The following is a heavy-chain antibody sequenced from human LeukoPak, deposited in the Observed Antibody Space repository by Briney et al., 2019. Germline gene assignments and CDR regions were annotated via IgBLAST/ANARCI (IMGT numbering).Heavy chain of an antibody. CDR3: ARHGGYYLFDY. V-gene: IGHV4-30-2*03. CDR1: GGSISSGGYS. CDR2: IYHSGST. J-gene: IGHJ4*02. D-gene: IGHD3-22*01. Sequence: SETLSLTCAVSGGSISSGGYSWSWIRQPPGKGLEWIGYIYHSGSTYYNPSLKSRVTISVDTSKNQFSLKLSSVTAADTAVYYCARHGGYYLFDYWGQGTLVTVSS.